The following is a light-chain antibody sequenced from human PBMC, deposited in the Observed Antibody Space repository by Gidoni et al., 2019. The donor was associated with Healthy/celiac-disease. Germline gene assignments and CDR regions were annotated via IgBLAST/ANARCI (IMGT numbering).Light chain of an antibody. CDR1: QSVLYSSNNKNY. CDR3: QQYYSTPYT. V-gene: IGKV4-1*01. Sequence: QSVLYSSNNKNYLAWYQQKPGQPPKLLIYGASTLESGVPDRFSGSGSGTDFTLTISSLQAEDFAFYYCQQYYSTPYTFGQGTQLEIK. CDR2: GAS. J-gene: IGKJ2*01.